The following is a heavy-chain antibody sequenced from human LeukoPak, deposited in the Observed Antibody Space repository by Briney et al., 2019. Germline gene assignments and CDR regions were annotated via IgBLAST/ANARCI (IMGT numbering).Heavy chain of an antibody. D-gene: IGHD5-12*01. Sequence: GASVKVSCKASGYTFTGYYMHWVRQAPGQGLEWMGWINPNSGGTNYAQKFQGRVTMTRDTSISTAYMELSRLRSDDTAVYYCARARSLRLYYYYYMDVWGKGTTVTVSS. J-gene: IGHJ6*03. CDR3: ARARSLRLYYYYYMDV. CDR1: GYTFTGYY. CDR2: INPNSGGT. V-gene: IGHV1-2*02.